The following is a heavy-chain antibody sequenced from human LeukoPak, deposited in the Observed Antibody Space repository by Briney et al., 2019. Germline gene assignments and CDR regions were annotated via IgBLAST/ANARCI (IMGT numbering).Heavy chain of an antibody. CDR2: INWNGGST. CDR1: RFIFDDYG. CDR3: AGERQRYYGDYY. D-gene: IGHD4-17*01. J-gene: IGHJ4*02. Sequence: GGSLRLFCAASRFIFDDYGMSWVRQAPGKGLEWVSGINWNGGSTGYADSVKGRFTISRDNAKNSLYLQMNSLRAEDTAVYYCAGERQRYYGDYYWGQGTLVTVSS. V-gene: IGHV3-20*04.